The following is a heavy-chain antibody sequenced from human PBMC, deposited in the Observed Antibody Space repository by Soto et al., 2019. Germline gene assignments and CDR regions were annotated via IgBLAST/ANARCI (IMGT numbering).Heavy chain of an antibody. Sequence: SETLSLTCTVSGGSVSSANYYWNWIRQPPGKRLEWIGYRHYSGSTNYNPSHKSRVTISVDTSKNQFSLKLSSVTAADTAVYYCASWYSGTWSSFDYWGQGILVTVSS. J-gene: IGHJ4*02. CDR3: ASWYSGTWSSFDY. D-gene: IGHD6-13*01. CDR1: GGSVSSANYY. V-gene: IGHV4-61*01. CDR2: RHYSGST.